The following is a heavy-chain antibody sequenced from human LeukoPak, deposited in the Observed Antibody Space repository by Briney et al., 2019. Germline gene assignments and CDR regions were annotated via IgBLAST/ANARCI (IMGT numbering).Heavy chain of an antibody. Sequence: ASVKVSCKASGYSFTAYYIHWVRQAPGQGLEWMGWMNPKSPGTNYAQKFQGRVTMTRDTSIGTAYMELSSLTSDDSAVYYCARDPAQSYYTDVWGIGTTVTVSS. CDR2: MNPKSPGT. V-gene: IGHV1-2*02. CDR3: ARDPAQSYYTDV. CDR1: GYSFTAYY. J-gene: IGHJ6*03.